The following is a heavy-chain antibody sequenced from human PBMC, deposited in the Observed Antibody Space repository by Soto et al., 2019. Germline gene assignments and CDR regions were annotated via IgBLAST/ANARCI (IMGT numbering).Heavy chain of an antibody. D-gene: IGHD3-3*01. CDR1: GFNFANYA. V-gene: IGHV3-23*01. Sequence: EVQLLESGGGLVQPGGSLRLSCGSSGFNFANYAMGWVRQAPGKGLEWVSGISSTGRRTYYADSVRGRFSISRDNSKNTVDLQINSLRAEETAVYYCAKVANVGVVVEYFDHWGQGSLVTVSS. CDR3: AKVANVGVVVEYFDH. CDR2: ISSTGRRT. J-gene: IGHJ4*02.